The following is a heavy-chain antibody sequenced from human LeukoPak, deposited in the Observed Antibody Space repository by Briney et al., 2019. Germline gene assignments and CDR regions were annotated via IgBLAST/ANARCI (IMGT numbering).Heavy chain of an antibody. CDR1: GGSISSGGYS. D-gene: IGHD3-16*01. CDR2: IYHSGST. CDR3: ASWGLLDAFDI. Sequence: SETLSLTCAVSGGSISSGGYSWSWIRQPPGKGLEWIGYIYHSGSTYYNPSLKSRVTISVDRSKNQFSLKLSSVTAADTAVYYCASWGLLDAFDIWGQGTMVTVSS. V-gene: IGHV4-30-2*01. J-gene: IGHJ3*02.